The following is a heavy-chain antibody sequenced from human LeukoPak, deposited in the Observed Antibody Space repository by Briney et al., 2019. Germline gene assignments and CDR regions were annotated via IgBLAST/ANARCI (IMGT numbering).Heavy chain of an antibody. Sequence: SQTLSLTCTVSGGSISSDNYYWTWIRQPAGEGLEWIGRIYTSERTHYNPSLKTRVTISVDTSKNQFSLKLTSVTAADTAVYYCARVFMITFGGVIVSWGQGTLVTVS. CDR2: IYTSERT. CDR3: ARVFMITFGGVIVS. D-gene: IGHD3-16*02. J-gene: IGHJ4*02. V-gene: IGHV4-61*02. CDR1: GGSISSDNYY.